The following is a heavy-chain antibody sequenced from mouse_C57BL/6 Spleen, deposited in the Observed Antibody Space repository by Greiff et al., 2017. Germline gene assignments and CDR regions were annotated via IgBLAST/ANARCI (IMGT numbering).Heavy chain of an antibody. D-gene: IGHD1-1*01. CDR1: GFSFNTYA. CDR3: VRDTTVGFDY. CDR2: IRSKSNNYAT. J-gene: IGHJ2*01. Sequence: EVHLVESGGGLVQPKGSLKLSCAASGFSFNTYAMDWVRQAPGKGLEWVARIRSKSNNYATYYADSVKDRFTISRDDSESMLYLQMNNLKTEDTAMYYCVRDTTVGFDYWGQGTTLTVSS. V-gene: IGHV10-1*01.